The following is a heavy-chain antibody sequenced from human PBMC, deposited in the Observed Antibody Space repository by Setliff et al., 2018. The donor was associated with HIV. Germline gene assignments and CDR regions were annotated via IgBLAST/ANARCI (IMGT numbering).Heavy chain of an antibody. V-gene: IGHV4-61*02. CDR1: GSSISSGSYY. CDR3: ATPHREREDDAFDI. Sequence: PSETLSLTSTVSGSSISSGSYYGSWIRQPAGKGLEWIGRIYTSGSTNYHPSLKSRVTISVETSKNQFFLKLSALTAAHTAMYYCATPHREREDDAFDIWGQGTKVTVSS. D-gene: IGHD1-1*01. J-gene: IGHJ3*02. CDR2: IYTSGST.